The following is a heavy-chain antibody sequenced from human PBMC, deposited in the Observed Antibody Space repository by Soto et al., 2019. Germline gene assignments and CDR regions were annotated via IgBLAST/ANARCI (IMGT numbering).Heavy chain of an antibody. J-gene: IGHJ3*02. D-gene: IGHD3-22*01. CDR2: IYYSGST. Sequence: SETLSLTCTVSGGSISSYYWSWIRQTPGKGLEWIGYIYYSGSTNYNPSLKSRVTISVDTSKNQFSLKLSSVTAADTAVYYCARAHYYDSSGYSPGAYDIWGQGTMVTVSS. CDR3: ARAHYYDSSGYSPGAYDI. V-gene: IGHV4-59*01. CDR1: GGSISSYY.